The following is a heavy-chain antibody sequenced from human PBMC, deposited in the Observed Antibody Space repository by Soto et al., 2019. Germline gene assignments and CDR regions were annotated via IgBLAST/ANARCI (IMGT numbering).Heavy chain of an antibody. D-gene: IGHD1-7*01. CDR2: IYYSGST. Sequence: TLSLTCTVSGGSISSYYWSWIRQPPGKGLEWIGYIYYSGSTNYNPSLKSRVTISVDTSKNQFSLKLSSVTAADTAVYYCAGDLGPAADLGNSYYDYGMGVWGQGTPVTLS. CDR1: GGSISSYY. CDR3: AGDLGPAADLGNSYYDYGMGV. V-gene: IGHV4-59*01. J-gene: IGHJ6*02.